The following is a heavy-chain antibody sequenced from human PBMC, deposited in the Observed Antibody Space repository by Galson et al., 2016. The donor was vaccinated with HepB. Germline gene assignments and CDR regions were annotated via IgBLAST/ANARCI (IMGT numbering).Heavy chain of an antibody. J-gene: IGHJ2*01. CDR3: ARSVGWYFDV. V-gene: IGHV3-21*01. CDR2: ASHSSTYV. CDR1: GFTFDNYT. Sequence: SLRLSCAASGFTFDNYTMNWLRQAPGKGLEWVSSASHSSTYVYYADSVQGRFTISRDNAKNSLYLEMNSLRVEDTAVFYCARSVGWYFDVWGRGTLVTVSS.